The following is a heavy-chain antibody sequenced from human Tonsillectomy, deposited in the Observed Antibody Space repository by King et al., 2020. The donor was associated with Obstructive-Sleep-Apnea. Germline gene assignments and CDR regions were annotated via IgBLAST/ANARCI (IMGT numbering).Heavy chain of an antibody. V-gene: IGHV1-46*01. D-gene: IGHD2-21*02. CDR2: INPLDGSR. Sequence: QVQLVQSGAEVKKPGASVKVSCKASGYTFTSQQMHWVRQAPGQGLEWMGIINPLDGSRTYATTFQGRVTMSSDTSTSTVYMELSSLRSEDTAVYYCARSPATDVYGMAVGGQGTTVTVSS. CDR1: GYTFTSQQ. J-gene: IGHJ6*02. CDR3: ARSPATDVYGMAV.